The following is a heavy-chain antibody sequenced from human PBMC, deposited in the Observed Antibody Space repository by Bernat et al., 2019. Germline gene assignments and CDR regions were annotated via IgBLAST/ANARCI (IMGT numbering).Heavy chain of an antibody. D-gene: IGHD3-10*01. Sequence: LQLQESGPGLVKPSETLSLTCTVSAGSISSNNYFWGWIREPPGKGLEWVSAISGSGGSTYYADSVKGRFTISRDNSKNTLYLQMNSLRAEDTAVYYCAKEPPSYGPQDVYFDYWGQGTLVTVSS. V-gene: IGHV3-23*01. CDR1: AGSISSNNYF. CDR3: AKEPPSYGPQDVYFDY. J-gene: IGHJ4*02. CDR2: ISGSGGST.